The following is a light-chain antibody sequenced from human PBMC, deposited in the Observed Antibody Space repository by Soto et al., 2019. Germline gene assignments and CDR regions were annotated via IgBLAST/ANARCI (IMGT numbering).Light chain of an antibody. Sequence: EIVLTQSPGTLSLSPGERATLYCRATQSVSSSYLAWYQQKPGQAPRLLIYGAYIRATGIPDRFSGSGSGTDFTLTITKLEPEDFAVYYCQQYGNSIYSFGQGTKLEIK. CDR3: QQYGNSIYS. CDR1: QSVSSSY. J-gene: IGKJ2*03. CDR2: GAY. V-gene: IGKV3-20*01.